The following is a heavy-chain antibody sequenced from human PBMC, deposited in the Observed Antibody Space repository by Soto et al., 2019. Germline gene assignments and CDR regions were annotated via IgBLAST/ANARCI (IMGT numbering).Heavy chain of an antibody. Sequence: PWEFKTIRGTCAGDNFTRYWVGWMLQMTGKGLEWMGIIYPGDSDTRYSPSFQGQVTISADKSISTAYLQWSSLKASDTAMYYCARRGYSGYDFRVYAFDIWGQGIMLTVSS. CDR2: IYPGDSDT. V-gene: IGHV5-51*01. J-gene: IGHJ3*02. CDR1: GDNFTRYW. CDR3: ARRGYSGYDFRVYAFDI. D-gene: IGHD5-12*01.